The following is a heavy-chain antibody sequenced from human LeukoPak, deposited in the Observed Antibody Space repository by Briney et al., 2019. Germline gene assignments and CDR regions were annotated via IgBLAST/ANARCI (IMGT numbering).Heavy chain of an antibody. CDR1: GGSITSGTYY. CDR2: IFSTGST. Sequence: SQTLSLTCTVSGGSITSGTYYWSWIRQPAGKGLEWIGRIFSTGSTNYNPSLKSRVTMSVDTSKNQFSLNLSSVTAADTAVYYCARGAYGSGSGNGFNIWGQGTTVTVSS. V-gene: IGHV4-61*02. J-gene: IGHJ3*02. CDR3: ARGAYGSGSGNGFNI. D-gene: IGHD3-10*01.